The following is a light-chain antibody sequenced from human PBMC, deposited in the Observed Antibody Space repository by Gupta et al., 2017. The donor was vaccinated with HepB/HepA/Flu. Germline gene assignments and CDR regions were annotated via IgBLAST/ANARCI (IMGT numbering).Light chain of an antibody. CDR2: DVT. V-gene: IGLV2-14*03. J-gene: IGLJ3*02. CDR1: SSDICVYNY. CDR3: SSLRSGGIWV. Sequence: SALTQLASVPGSPGQSNTISCTATSSDICVYNYVSWYQQHPGRVPKLMIYDVTNRPSGVSTRFSGSKSGNTASLTISGLQAEDEADDYCSSLRSGGIWVFGGGTKLTVL.